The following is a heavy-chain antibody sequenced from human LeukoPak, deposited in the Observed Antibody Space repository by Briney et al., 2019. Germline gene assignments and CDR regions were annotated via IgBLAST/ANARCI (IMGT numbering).Heavy chain of an antibody. J-gene: IGHJ6*02. Sequence: SETLSLTCTVSGGSISTFHWSWIRQPPGRRLEWIGFNHNTGSTNYNPSLNSRVTISVDTSKNQFFLKLSSVTAADTAVYYCARHVHCSGGSCYRYGMDGWGQGTTVTVSS. V-gene: IGHV4-59*08. CDR2: NHNTGST. D-gene: IGHD2-15*01. CDR3: ARHVHCSGGSCYRYGMDG. CDR1: GGSISTFH.